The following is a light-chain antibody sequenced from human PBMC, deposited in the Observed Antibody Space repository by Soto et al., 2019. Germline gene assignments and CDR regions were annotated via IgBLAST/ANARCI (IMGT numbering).Light chain of an antibody. CDR2: EVS. CDR3: SSYTSSILYV. Sequence: QSALTQPASVSGSPGQSITISCSGTSRDVGGYNSVSWYQQHPGKAPKLMIYEVSNRPSGVSNRFSGSKSGNTASLTISGLQAEDEADYYCSSYTSSILYVFGTGTKVTVL. CDR1: SRDVGGYNS. V-gene: IGLV2-14*01. J-gene: IGLJ1*01.